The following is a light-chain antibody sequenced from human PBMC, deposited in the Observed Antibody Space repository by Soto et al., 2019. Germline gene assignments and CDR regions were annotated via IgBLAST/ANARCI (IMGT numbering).Light chain of an antibody. CDR3: QKYNNAPRT. CDR2: AAS. J-gene: IGKJ1*01. V-gene: IGKV1-27*01. CDR1: QGISTY. Sequence: DIQMTQSPSSLSASVGDTVTITCRASQGISTYLAWYQQKPGQVPNLLIYAASTLQSGVPSRFSGSGSGTDFTLTISGLRPEDVATYYCQKYNNAPRTFGQGTKVEI.